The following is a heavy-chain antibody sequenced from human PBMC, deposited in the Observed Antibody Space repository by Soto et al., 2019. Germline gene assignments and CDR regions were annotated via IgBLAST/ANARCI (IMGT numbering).Heavy chain of an antibody. CDR2: IWYDGSNK. V-gene: IGHV3-33*01. D-gene: IGHD2-21*02. J-gene: IGHJ4*02. Sequence: QVQLVESGGGVVQPGRSLRLSCAASGFTFSSYGMHWVRQAPGKGLEWVAVIWYDGSNKYYADSVKGRFTISRDNSKNTLYLQMNRLRAEDTAVYYCARDRGDCGGDCYDIPLDYWGQGTLVTVSS. CDR1: GFTFSSYG. CDR3: ARDRGDCGGDCYDIPLDY.